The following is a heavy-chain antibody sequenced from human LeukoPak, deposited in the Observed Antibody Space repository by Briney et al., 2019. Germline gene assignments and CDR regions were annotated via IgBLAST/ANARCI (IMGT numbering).Heavy chain of an antibody. V-gene: IGHV3-23*01. CDR2: ISGSGGST. D-gene: IGHD2-2*01. J-gene: IGHJ4*02. CDR3: AKDLRGQIVVVPAATVWGY. CDR1: GFTFRSYA. Sequence: PGGSLRLSCAASGFTFRSYAMSWVRQAPGKGLEWVSAISGSGGSTYYADPVKGRFTISRDNSKNTLYLQMNSLRAEDTAVYYCAKDLRGQIVVVPAATVWGYWGQGTLVTVSS.